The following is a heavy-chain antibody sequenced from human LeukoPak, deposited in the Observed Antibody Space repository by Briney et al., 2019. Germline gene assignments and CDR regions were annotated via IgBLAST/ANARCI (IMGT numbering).Heavy chain of an antibody. CDR2: IKEDGREK. CDR3: ARRWSGYSPIEY. D-gene: IGHD3-3*01. Sequence: GGSLRLSCAASGFTFSTYWMSWVRQAPGEGREWVANIKEDGREKYYVDSVKGRFTISRDNAKNSLYLQMNSLRAEDTAVYYCARRWSGYSPIEYWGQGTLVTVSS. V-gene: IGHV3-7*01. CDR1: GFTFSTYW. J-gene: IGHJ4*02.